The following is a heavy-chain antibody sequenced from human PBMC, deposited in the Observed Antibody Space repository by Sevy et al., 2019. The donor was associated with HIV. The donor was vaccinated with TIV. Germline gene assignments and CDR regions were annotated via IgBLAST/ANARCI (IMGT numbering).Heavy chain of an antibody. J-gene: IGHJ4*02. CDR2: INLDSGGT. CDR1: GHTFSGYY. Sequence: ASVKVSCKAPGHTFSGYYMHWVRQAPGQGPEGMGWINLDSGGTNYAQIFQGRVTMTTEKSISTAYLELSRLRSDETAVYYCASEVTLRFDYWGQGTQVTVSS. CDR3: ASEVTLRFDY. V-gene: IGHV1-2*02. D-gene: IGHD2-21*02.